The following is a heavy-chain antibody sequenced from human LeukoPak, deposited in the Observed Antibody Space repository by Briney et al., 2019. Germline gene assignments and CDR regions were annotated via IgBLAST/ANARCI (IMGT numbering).Heavy chain of an antibody. J-gene: IGHJ3*01. CDR2: ISGSGGTT. CDR3: AKGRTVLNDALDV. V-gene: IGHV3-23*01. Sequence: GGSLRLSCAASGFSFSSYAISWVRQAPGQGLEWVSVISGSGGTTFYADPVKGRFTIPRVNFKNRPYLEMNSLRVGDTAIYYCAKGRTVLNDALDVWGQGTMVTVSS. D-gene: IGHD4-11*01. CDR1: GFSFSSYA.